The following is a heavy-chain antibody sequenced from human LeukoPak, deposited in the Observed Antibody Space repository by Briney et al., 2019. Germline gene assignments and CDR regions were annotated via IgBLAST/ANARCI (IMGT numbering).Heavy chain of an antibody. CDR1: GGFISGHY. D-gene: IGHD6-13*01. CDR3: ARQNPAVGGQGLDY. J-gene: IGHJ4*02. CDR2: IFYTGST. Sequence: SETLSLTCTVSGGFISGHYWSWIRQPPGKGLEWIGYIFYTGSTDYTPSLRSRITMSVDTSKNQFSLRLTSVTAADTAVYYCARQNPAVGGQGLDYWGQGILVTVFS. V-gene: IGHV4-59*08.